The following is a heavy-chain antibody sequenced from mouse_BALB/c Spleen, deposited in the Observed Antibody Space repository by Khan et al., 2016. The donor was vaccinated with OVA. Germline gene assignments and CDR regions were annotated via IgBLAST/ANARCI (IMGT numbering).Heavy chain of an antibody. Sequence: QIQLVQSGPELKKPGETVKISCKASGYSFTNYGMNWVKQAPGKGLKWMGWINTNTGEPSYAEEFKGRFAFSLETSAGTAYLQINNLKNEDTASYFCARRFRTAYPLYYYAMDYWGRGTSVTVSS. CDR1: GYSFTNYG. V-gene: IGHV9-3*02. CDR2: INTNTGEP. CDR3: ARRFRTAYPLYYYAMDY. J-gene: IGHJ4*01. D-gene: IGHD1-2*01.